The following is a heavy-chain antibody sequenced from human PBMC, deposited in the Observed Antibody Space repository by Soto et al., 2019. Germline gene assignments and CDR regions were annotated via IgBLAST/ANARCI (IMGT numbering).Heavy chain of an antibody. V-gene: IGHV1-69*01. CDR3: ASGYCSSTSCCFPFEY. CDR2: IIPIFGTA. D-gene: IGHD2-2*03. J-gene: IGHJ4*02. CDR1: GGTFSSYA. Sequence: QVQLVQSGAEVKKPGSSVKVSCKASGGTFSSYAISWVRQAPGQGLEWMGGIIPIFGTANYAQKFQGRVRITAAESTSTAYKALSSLTSENTAVYSCASGYCSSTSCCFPFEYWGQGTLVTVST.